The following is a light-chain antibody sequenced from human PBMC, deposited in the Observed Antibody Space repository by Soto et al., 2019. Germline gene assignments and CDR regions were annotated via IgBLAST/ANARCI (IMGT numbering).Light chain of an antibody. CDR1: QSISSW. Sequence: DIHMTQSPSTLSASVGDRVTITCRASQSISSWLAWYQQKPGKAPKRLIYKASSLESGVPSRFSGSGSGTEFTLTISSLQTDDSATYYCQQYNSYSITFGGGTKVEIK. CDR3: QQYNSYSIT. V-gene: IGKV1-5*03. CDR2: KAS. J-gene: IGKJ4*01.